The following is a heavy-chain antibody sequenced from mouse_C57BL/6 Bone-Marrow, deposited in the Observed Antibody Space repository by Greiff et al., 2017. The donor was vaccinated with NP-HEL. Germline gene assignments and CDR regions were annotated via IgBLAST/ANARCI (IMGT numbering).Heavy chain of an antibody. CDR1: GFTFSSYA. D-gene: IGHD1-1*01. Sequence: EVNLVESGGGLVKPGGSLKLSCAASGFTFSSYAMSWVRQTPEKRLEWVATISDGGSYTYYPDNVKGRFTISRDNAKNNLYLQMSHLKSEDTAMYYCARERIYYGSSFAYWGQGTLVTVSA. V-gene: IGHV5-4*01. CDR2: ISDGGSYT. CDR3: ARERIYYGSSFAY. J-gene: IGHJ3*01.